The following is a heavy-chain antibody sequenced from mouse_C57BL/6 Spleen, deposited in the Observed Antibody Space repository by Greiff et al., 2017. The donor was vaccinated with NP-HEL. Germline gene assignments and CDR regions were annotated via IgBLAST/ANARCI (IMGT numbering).Heavy chain of an antibody. CDR3: TREGFGSRYRYFDV. J-gene: IGHJ1*03. V-gene: IGHV5-9-1*02. Sequence: EVKVVESGEGLVKPGGSLKLSCAASGFTFSSYAMSWVRQTPEKRLEWVAYISSGGDYIYYADTVKGRFTISRDNARNTLYLQMSSLKSEDTAMYYCTREGFGSRYRYFDVWGTGTTVTVAS. CDR2: ISSGGDYI. D-gene: IGHD1-1*01. CDR1: GFTFSSYA.